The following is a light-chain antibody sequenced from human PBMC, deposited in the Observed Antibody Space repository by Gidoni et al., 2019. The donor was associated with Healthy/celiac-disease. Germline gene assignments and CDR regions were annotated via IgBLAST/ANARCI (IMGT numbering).Light chain of an antibody. CDR3: QQRSNWPPA. V-gene: IGKV3-11*01. Sequence: EIVLTQSPVTLSLSPGERATLSCRASQSVSSYLAWYQQKPGQAPRLLIYDASNRATGIPARFSGSGSGTDFTLTISSLEPEDFAVYYCQQRSNWPPAFGQGTKVETK. CDR1: QSVSSY. CDR2: DAS. J-gene: IGKJ1*01.